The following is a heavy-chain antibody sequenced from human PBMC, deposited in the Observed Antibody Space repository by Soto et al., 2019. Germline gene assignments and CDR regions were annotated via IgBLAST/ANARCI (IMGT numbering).Heavy chain of an antibody. CDR1: GFTFSNAW. V-gene: IGHV3-15*07. D-gene: IGHD3-22*01. Sequence: GGSLRLSCAASGFTFSNAWVNWVRQAPGKGLEWVGRIKSKTDGGTTDYAARVKGRFTISRDDSKNTLYLQMNSLKTEDTAVYYCTTASDYYDSSGYYAVRHDAVNIWGQGTMVTVSS. CDR2: IKSKTDGGTT. J-gene: IGHJ3*02. CDR3: TTASDYYDSSGYYAVRHDAVNI.